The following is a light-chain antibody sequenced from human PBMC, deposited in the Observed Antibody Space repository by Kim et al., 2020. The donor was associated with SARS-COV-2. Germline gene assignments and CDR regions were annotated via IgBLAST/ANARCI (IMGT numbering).Light chain of an antibody. V-gene: IGKV3-11*01. Sequence: PGERATLSCRASQSVSSYLAWYQQKPGQAPRLLIYDASNRATGIPARFSGSGSGTDFTLTISSLEPEDFAVYDCQQRSNWPLTFGGGTKVDI. CDR2: DAS. J-gene: IGKJ4*01. CDR3: QQRSNWPLT. CDR1: QSVSSY.